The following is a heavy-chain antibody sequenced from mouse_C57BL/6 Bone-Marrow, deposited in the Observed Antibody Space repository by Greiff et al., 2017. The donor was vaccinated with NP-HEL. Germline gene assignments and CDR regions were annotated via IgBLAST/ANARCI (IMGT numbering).Heavy chain of an antibody. CDR3: ARTDGNYLYWYFDV. D-gene: IGHD2-1*01. V-gene: IGHV1-18*01. J-gene: IGHJ1*03. CDR2: INPNNGGT. CDR1: GYTFTDYN. Sequence: EVKLMESGPELVKPGASVKIPCKASGYTFTDYNMDWVKQSHGKSLEWIGDINPNNGGTIYNQKFKGKATLTVDKSSSTDYMELRSLTSEDAAVYYCARTDGNYLYWYFDVWGTGTTVTVSS.